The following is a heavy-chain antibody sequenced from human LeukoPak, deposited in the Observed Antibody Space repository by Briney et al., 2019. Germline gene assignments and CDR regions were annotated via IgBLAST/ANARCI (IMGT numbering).Heavy chain of an antibody. J-gene: IGHJ4*02. Sequence: ASVKVSCKASGYTFTSYYMHWVRQAPGQGLEWMGGIIPIFGTANYAQKFQGRVTITADESTSTAYMELSSLRSEDTAVYYCARDMSGNSAVPWGQGTLVTVSS. CDR1: GYTFTSYY. V-gene: IGHV1-69*13. CDR3: ARDMSGNSAVP. CDR2: IIPIFGTA. D-gene: IGHD4-23*01.